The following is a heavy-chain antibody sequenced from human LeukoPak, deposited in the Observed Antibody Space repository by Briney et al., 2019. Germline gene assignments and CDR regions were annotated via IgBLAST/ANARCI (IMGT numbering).Heavy chain of an antibody. CDR2: IYYSGST. CDR1: GGSISSFY. Sequence: SETLSLTCTVSGGSISSFYWSWIRQPPGKGLEWIGYIYYSGSTSYNPSLKSRVTISVNTSKNQFSLKLSSVTAADTAVYYCATSQGLPYNFDYWGQGSLVTVSS. D-gene: IGHD6-25*01. J-gene: IGHJ4*02. V-gene: IGHV4-59*01. CDR3: ATSQGLPYNFDY.